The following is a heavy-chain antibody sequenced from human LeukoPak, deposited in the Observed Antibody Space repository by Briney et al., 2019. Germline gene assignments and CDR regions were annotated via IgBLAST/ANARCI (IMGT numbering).Heavy chain of an antibody. Sequence: SETLSLTCAVYGGSFSGYYWSWIRQPPRKGLEWIGEINHSGSTNYNPSLKSRVTISVDTSKNQFSLKLSSVTAADTAVYYCARAFTMKWVHNWFDPWGQGTLVTVSS. CDR1: GGSFSGYY. CDR3: ARAFTMKWVHNWFDP. V-gene: IGHV4-34*01. D-gene: IGHD5-12*01. J-gene: IGHJ5*02. CDR2: INHSGST.